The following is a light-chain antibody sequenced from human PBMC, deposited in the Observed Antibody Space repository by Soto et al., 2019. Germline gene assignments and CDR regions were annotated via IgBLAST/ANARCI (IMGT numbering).Light chain of an antibody. CDR2: GAS. V-gene: IGKV3-20*01. Sequence: IVLTQSPGTRSLSPGERATLSCRASQSVSSSYLAWYQQKPGQAPRLLIYGASSRATGIPDRFSGSGSGTDFTLTISRLEPEDFAVYYCQQYGSSHWTFGQGTKVEIK. J-gene: IGKJ1*01. CDR3: QQYGSSHWT. CDR1: QSVSSSY.